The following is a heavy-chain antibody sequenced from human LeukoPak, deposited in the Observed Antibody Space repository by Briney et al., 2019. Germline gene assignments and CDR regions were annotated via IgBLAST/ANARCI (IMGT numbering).Heavy chain of an antibody. CDR3: AKDDAWLRFGE. D-gene: IGHD3-10*01. Sequence: GGSLRLSCAASGFTFSNYGMHWVRQAPGKGLEWVAVISYDGSNKYYADSVKGRFTISRDNSKNTLYLEVISLTAEDTAVYYCAKDDAWLRFGEWSQGTLVTVSS. CDR2: ISYDGSNK. CDR1: GFTFSNYG. J-gene: IGHJ4*02. V-gene: IGHV3-33*05.